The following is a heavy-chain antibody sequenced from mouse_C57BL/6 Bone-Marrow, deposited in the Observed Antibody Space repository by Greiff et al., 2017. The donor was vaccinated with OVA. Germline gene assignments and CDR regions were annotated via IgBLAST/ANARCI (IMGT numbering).Heavy chain of an antibody. V-gene: IGHV1-64*01. CDR2: IHPNSGST. CDR3: ARGDYSWTY. Sequence: QVQLQQSGAELVKPGASVKLSCKASGYTFTSYWMHWVKQRPGQGLEWIGMIHPNSGSTNYNEKLKSKATLTVDKSSSTAYMQLSSLTSEDSAVYYCARGDYSWTYWGQGTLVTVSA. J-gene: IGHJ3*01. D-gene: IGHD2-12*01. CDR1: GYTFTSYW.